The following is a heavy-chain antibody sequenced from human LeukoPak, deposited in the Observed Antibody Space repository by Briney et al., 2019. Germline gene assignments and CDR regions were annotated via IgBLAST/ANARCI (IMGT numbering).Heavy chain of an antibody. J-gene: IGHJ3*02. CDR1: GYTFTSYA. D-gene: IGHD4-17*01. CDR2: INAGNGNT. V-gene: IGHV1-3*01. Sequence: WASVKVSCKASGYTFTSYAMHWVRQAPGQRLEWMGWINAGNGNTKYSQKFQGRVTMTTDTSTSTAYMELRSLRSDDTAVYYCAGYGDYGSAFDIWGQGTMVTVSS. CDR3: AGYGDYGSAFDI.